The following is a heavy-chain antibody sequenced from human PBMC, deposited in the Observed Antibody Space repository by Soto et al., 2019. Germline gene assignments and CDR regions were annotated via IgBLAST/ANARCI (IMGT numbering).Heavy chain of an antibody. CDR3: ATRYCSSTSCYFDY. Sequence: SETLSLTCAVSGGSISSSNWWSCVRQPPGKGLEWIGEIYHSGSTNYNPSLKSRVTISVDKSKNQFSLKLSSVTAADTAVYYCATRYCSSTSCYFDYWGQGTLVTVSS. CDR1: GGSISSSNW. CDR2: IYHSGST. V-gene: IGHV4-4*02. D-gene: IGHD2-2*01. J-gene: IGHJ4*02.